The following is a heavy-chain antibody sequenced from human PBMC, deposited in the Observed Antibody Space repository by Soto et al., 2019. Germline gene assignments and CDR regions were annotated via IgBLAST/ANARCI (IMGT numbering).Heavy chain of an antibody. CDR1: GYTFTDHG. CDR2: VSSYNGNT. CDR3: AREVEGSYSPADF. V-gene: IGHV1-18*01. D-gene: IGHD3-10*01. J-gene: IGHJ4*02. Sequence: QVQLVQSGPEVKKPGASVTVSCKTSGYTFTDHGIDWVRQAPGQGLEGVGWVSSYNGNTNYAYNLKDRVIMTTDASTSTAYMELRGLRSDDTAVYYCAREVEGSYSPADFWGQGTPVTVSS.